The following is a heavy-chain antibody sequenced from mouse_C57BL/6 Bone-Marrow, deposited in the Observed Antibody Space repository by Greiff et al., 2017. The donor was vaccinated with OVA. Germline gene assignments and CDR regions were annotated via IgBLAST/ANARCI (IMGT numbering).Heavy chain of an antibody. J-gene: IGHJ2*01. D-gene: IGHD3-2*02. CDR2: IYYSGTI. Sequence: VQLKESGPGLVKPSQTVFLTCTVTGISITTGNYRWSWIRQFPGNKLEWIGYIYYSGTITYNPSLTRRTTITSDTPKNQFFLEMNSLTAEDTATYYCARDRGSGPPDYWGQGTTLTVSS. V-gene: IGHV3-5*01. CDR3: ARDRGSGPPDY. CDR1: GISITTGNYR.